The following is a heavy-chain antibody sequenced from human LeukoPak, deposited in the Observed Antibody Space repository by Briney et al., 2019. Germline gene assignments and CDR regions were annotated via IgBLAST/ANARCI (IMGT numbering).Heavy chain of an antibody. J-gene: IGHJ4*02. CDR1: GFTLSSYS. Sequence: GSLRLSFAASGFTLSSYSMNWVRQAPGKGPEWVSTISGSGDATYYADSVEGRFTISRDNSKNTLYVQMNSLRAEDTAVYYCAKDRQCRGSLGFDYWGKGALVIASS. V-gene: IGHV3-23*01. CDR3: AKDRQCRGSLGFDY. D-gene: IGHD3-10*01. CDR2: ISGSGDAT.